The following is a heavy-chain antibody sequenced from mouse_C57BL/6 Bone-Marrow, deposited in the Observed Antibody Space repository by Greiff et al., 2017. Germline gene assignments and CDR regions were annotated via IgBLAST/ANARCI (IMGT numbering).Heavy chain of an antibody. V-gene: IGHV1-42*01. D-gene: IGHD1-1*01. CDR3: ALTTVVASPYWYFDV. J-gene: IGHJ1*03. Sequence: EVKLVESGPELVKPGASVKISCKASGYSFTGYYMNWVKQSPEKSLEWIGEINPSTGGTTYNQKFKAKATLTVDKSSSTAYMQLKSLTSEDSAVYYCALTTVVASPYWYFDVWGTGTTVTVSS. CDR2: INPSTGGT. CDR1: GYSFTGYY.